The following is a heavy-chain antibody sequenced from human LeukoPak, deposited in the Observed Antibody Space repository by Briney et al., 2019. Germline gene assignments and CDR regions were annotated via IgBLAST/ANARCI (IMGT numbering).Heavy chain of an antibody. D-gene: IGHD3-3*01. CDR3: VVWMFGVVN. CDR2: IKSNTNGGTT. CDR1: GFTFSNAW. J-gene: IGHJ4*02. V-gene: IGHV3-15*01. Sequence: PGGSLRLSCAASGFTFSNAWMTWVRQAPGKGLEWVGHIKSNTNGGTTDYAAPVKGRFTISRDDSKNTLYLQMNSLKTEDTAVYYCVVWMFGVVNWGQGTLVTVSS.